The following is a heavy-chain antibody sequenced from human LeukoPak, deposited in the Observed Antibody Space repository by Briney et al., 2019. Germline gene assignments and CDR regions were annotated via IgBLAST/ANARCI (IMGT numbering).Heavy chain of an antibody. CDR2: INPNSGGT. CDR3: ARLYCSSTSCSWADGMDV. D-gene: IGHD2-2*01. J-gene: IGHJ6*02. Sequence: ASVTVSCKASGYSFTGYYMHWVRQAPGQGLEWMGRINPNSGGTDYAQNFQGRVTMTRDTSISTAYMELSRLTFDDTAVYYCARLYCSSTSCSWADGMDVWGQGTTVTVSS. CDR1: GYSFTGYY. V-gene: IGHV1-2*06.